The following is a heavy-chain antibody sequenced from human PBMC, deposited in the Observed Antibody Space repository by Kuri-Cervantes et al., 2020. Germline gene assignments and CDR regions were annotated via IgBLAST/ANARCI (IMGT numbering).Heavy chain of an antibody. CDR1: GFTFSSYG. CDR3: ARDRWNDLFAWFDP. V-gene: IGHV3-33*08. Sequence: GESLKISCAASGFTFSSYGMHWVRQAPGKGLEWVAVIWYDGSNKYYADSVKGRFTISRDNSKNTLYLQMNSLRAEDTAVYYCARDRWNDLFAWFDPWGQGTLVTDSS. D-gene: IGHD1-1*01. J-gene: IGHJ5*02. CDR2: IWYDGSNK.